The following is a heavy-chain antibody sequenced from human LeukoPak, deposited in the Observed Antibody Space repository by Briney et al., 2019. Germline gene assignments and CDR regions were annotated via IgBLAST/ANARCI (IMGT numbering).Heavy chain of an antibody. CDR3: VKDLGSSGSFDWIDP. CDR2: LSGSGAGT. V-gene: IGHV3-23*01. CDR1: GFTFSSFA. J-gene: IGHJ5*02. D-gene: IGHD6-19*01. Sequence: PGGSLRLSCAASGFTFSSFAMSWVRQAPGKGLEWFSSLSGSGAGTNYADSVKGRFTISRDNSKNTLYLQMNSLRAADTAVYYCVKDLGSSGSFDWIDPWGQGTLVTVSS.